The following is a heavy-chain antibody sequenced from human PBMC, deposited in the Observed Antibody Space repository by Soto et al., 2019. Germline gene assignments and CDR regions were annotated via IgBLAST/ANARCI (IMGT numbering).Heavy chain of an antibody. J-gene: IGHJ4*02. CDR2: INPSGDIT. D-gene: IGHD3-22*01. V-gene: IGHV1-46*01. Sequence: ASVKVSCKASGYTFTSYAMQWARQAPGQGLEWMGIINPSGDITSYAQKFHGRVTLSRDTATSTVYMELSSLRSEDTAVYYCVSYDSSGYPGTFDYWGQGTLVTVSS. CDR1: GYTFTSYA. CDR3: VSYDSSGYPGTFDY.